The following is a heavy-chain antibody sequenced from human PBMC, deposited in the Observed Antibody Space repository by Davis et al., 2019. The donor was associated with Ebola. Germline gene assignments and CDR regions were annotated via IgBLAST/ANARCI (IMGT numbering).Heavy chain of an antibody. V-gene: IGHV5-51*01. D-gene: IGHD1-26*01. CDR2: IYPGDSDT. CDR1: GYSFTSYW. CDR3: ARLSVGATHACDI. J-gene: IGHJ3*02. Sequence: GESLKISCKGSGYSFTSYWIGWVRQLPGKGLEWMGIIYPGDSDTRYSPSFQGQVTISADKSISTAYLQWSSLKASDTATYYCARLSVGATHACDIWGQGTMVTVSS.